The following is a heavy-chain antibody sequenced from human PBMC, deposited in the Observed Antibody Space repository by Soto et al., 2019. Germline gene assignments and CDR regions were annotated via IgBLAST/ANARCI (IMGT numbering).Heavy chain of an antibody. CDR2: INAGNGNT. J-gene: IGHJ4*02. V-gene: IGHV1-3*01. D-gene: IGHD6-19*01. CDR3: ARGCGSAHCPYYFNL. Sequence: RASVKVSCKASGYAFSIYAMHWVRHAPGQRLEWMGWINAGNGNTKYSQKFQGRVTITRDTSASTAYMELNSLTAEDTAIYYCARGCGSAHCPYYFNLWGQGTQVTVSS. CDR1: GYAFSIYA.